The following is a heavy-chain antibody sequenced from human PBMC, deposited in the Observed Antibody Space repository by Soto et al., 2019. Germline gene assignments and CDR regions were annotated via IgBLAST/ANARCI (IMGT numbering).Heavy chain of an antibody. Sequence: QVQLQESGPGLVKPSQTLSLTCTVSGGSISSGGYYWSWIRQQPGKGLEWIGSIYYSGRTYYNPSLRSRVTRSVDPSKSQCSLKLSSVTAADTAVYYCASGLQYYDFWSVDYWGQGTLVTVSS. CDR3: ASGLQYYDFWSVDY. D-gene: IGHD3-3*01. CDR2: IYYSGRT. CDR1: GGSISSGGYY. J-gene: IGHJ4*02. V-gene: IGHV4-31*03.